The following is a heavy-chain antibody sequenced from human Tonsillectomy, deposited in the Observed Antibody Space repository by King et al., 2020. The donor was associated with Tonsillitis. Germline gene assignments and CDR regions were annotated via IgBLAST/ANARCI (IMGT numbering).Heavy chain of an antibody. D-gene: IGHD3-10*01. V-gene: IGHV3-30*02. J-gene: IGHJ4*02. CDR2: IRFDGNNQ. CDR1: GFSFSSDG. CDR3: AKDRARIHLDY. Sequence: VQLVESGGGVVQPGGSLRLSCAASGFSFSSDGIHWVRQAPGKGLEWVAFIRFDGNNQYYGDSVKGRVTISRDNSKNTVYLQMDSLRAEDTAVYYCAKDRARIHLDYGGQGTLVTVSP.